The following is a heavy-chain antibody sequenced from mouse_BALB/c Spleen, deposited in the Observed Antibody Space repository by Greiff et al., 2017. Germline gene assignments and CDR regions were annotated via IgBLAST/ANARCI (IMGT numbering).Heavy chain of an antibody. CDR1: GFSLTSYG. Sequence: VKLVESGPGLVAPSQSLSITCTVSGFSLTSYGVHWVRQPPGKGLEWLGVIWAGGSTNYNSALMSRLSISKDNSKSQVFLKMNSLQTVDTAMYYCARGPNWFDYWGQGTTLTVSS. D-gene: IGHD4-1*01. V-gene: IGHV2-9*02. CDR3: ARGPNWFDY. CDR2: IWAGGST. J-gene: IGHJ2*01.